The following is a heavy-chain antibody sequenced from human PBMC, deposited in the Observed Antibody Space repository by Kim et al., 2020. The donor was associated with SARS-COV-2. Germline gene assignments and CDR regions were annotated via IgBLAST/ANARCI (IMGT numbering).Heavy chain of an antibody. J-gene: IGHJ6*02. D-gene: IGHD5-18*01. CDR2: IYSGGST. CDR3: ARVWDVSYGDYGMDV. Sequence: GGSLRLSCAASGFTVSSNYMSWVRQAPGKGLEWVSVIYSGGSTYYADSVKGRFTISRDNSKNTLYLQMNSLRAEDTAVYYCARVWDVSYGDYGMDVWGQGTTVTVSS. CDR1: GFTVSSNY. V-gene: IGHV3-53*01.